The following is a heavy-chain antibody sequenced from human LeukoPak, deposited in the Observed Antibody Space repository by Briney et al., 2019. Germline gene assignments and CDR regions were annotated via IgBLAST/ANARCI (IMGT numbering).Heavy chain of an antibody. CDR3: ARTYQLLYDDAFDI. CDR2: ISSSSSTI. D-gene: IGHD2-2*02. J-gene: IGHJ3*02. Sequence: GGSLRLSCAASGFTFSSYSMNWVRQAPGKGLEWVSYISSSSSTIHYADSVKGRFTISTDNAKNSLYLQMNSLRAEDTAMYYCARTYQLLYDDAFDIWGQGTMVTVSS. V-gene: IGHV3-48*01. CDR1: GFTFSSYS.